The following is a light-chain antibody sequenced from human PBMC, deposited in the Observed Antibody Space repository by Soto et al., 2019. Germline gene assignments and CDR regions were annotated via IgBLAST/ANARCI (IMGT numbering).Light chain of an antibody. V-gene: IGKV3-11*01. CDR2: GAS. CDR1: QSVSNNY. J-gene: IGKJ5*01. CDR3: QQRSDWPLT. Sequence: LALTHAPGTLSLSTGERATLSCRASQSVSNNYLAWYQQKPGQAPRLLIYGASNRASGIPARFSGSGSETDFTLTISSLEPEDFAVYYCQQRSDWPLTFGQGTRLEI.